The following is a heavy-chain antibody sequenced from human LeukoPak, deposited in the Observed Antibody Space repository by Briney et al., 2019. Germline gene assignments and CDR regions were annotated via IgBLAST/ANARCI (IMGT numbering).Heavy chain of an antibody. J-gene: IGHJ4*02. V-gene: IGHV4-4*07. Sequence: SETLSLTCTVSGGSISSYYWSWIRQPAGKGLEWMGRIDTSGSTDYNPSLKSRVTMSVDTSKNQFSLKVNSVTAADTAMYYCARDHNSGWYPGHYWGQGTLVTVSS. CDR2: IDTSGST. CDR1: GGSISSYY. D-gene: IGHD6-19*01. CDR3: ARDHNSGWYPGHY.